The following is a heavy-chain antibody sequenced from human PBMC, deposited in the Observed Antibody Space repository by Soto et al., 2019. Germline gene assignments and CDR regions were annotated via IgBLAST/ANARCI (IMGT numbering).Heavy chain of an antibody. CDR3: ARDRVMLTFGGASEEWGIDS. CDR1: DGSISGVGYC. CDR2: IYHSGST. V-gene: IGHV4-30-2*01. J-gene: IGHJ4*02. D-gene: IGHD3-16*01. Sequence: TWTVADGSISGVGYCWSLIQKTPGKGLEWIGYIYHSGSTYYNPSLKSRVTISVDRSKNQFSLKLSSVTAADTAVYYCARDRVMLTFGGASEEWGIDSWGPGTLVTVSS.